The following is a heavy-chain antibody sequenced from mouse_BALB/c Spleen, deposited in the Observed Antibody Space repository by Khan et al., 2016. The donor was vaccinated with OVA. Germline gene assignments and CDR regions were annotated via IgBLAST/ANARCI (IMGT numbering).Heavy chain of an antibody. CDR1: GYSFTAYY. J-gene: IGHJ3*01. D-gene: IGHD2-12*01. CDR2: INPNTDNT. CDR3: ARADDFLAY. Sequence: VQLKESGPDLVKTGASVKISCKASGYSFTAYYMNWVKLSPGKSLECIGRINPNTDNTNYIQKFKGKAILTVDTSSSTAYMELRSLTSEDSAVYFCARADDFLAYWGQGTLVTVSA. V-gene: IGHV1-26*01.